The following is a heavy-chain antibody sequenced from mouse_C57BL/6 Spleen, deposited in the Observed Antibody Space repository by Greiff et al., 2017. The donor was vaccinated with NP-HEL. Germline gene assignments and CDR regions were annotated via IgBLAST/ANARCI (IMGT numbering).Heavy chain of an antibody. D-gene: IGHD1-1*01. CDR3: ARLGGTTVVAKNYFDY. CDR1: GFTFSSYG. CDR2: ISSGGSYT. V-gene: IGHV5-6*01. Sequence: EVMLVESGGDLVKPGGSLKLSCAASGFTFSSYGMSWVRQTPDKRLEWVATISSGGSYTYYPDSVKGRFTISRDNAKNTLYLQMSSLKSEDTAMYYCARLGGTTVVAKNYFDYWGQGTTLTVSS. J-gene: IGHJ2*01.